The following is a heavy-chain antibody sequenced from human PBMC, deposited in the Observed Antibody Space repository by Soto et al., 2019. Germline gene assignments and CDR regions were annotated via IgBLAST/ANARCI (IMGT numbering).Heavy chain of an antibody. D-gene: IGHD3-3*01. CDR1: GYTFTGYY. CDR3: ARYTHYDFWSGYPSMDV. CDR2: INPNSGGT. V-gene: IGHV1-2*02. J-gene: IGHJ6*02. Sequence: ASVKVSCKASGYTFTGYYMHWVRQAPGQGLEWMGWINPNSGGTNYAQKFQGRVTMTRDTSISTAYMELSRLRSDDTAVYYCARYTHYDFWSGYPSMDVWGQGTTVTVSS.